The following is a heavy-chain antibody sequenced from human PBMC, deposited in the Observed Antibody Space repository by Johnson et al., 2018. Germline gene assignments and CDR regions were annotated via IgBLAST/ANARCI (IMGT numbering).Heavy chain of an antibody. V-gene: IGHV4-59*01. J-gene: IGHJ6*03. CDR1: GGSISSYY. CDR2: IDYSGST. Sequence: QVQLQESGPGLVKPSETLSLTCTVSGGSISSYYWSWIRQPPGKGLEWIGYIDYSGSTNYNPSLKSRVTISVDTSKNQFSLKLSSVTAAETAVYYCARMSLIKVAASIDYYYYYSMDAWGKGTTVTVSS. D-gene: IGHD2-15*01. CDR3: ARMSLIKVAASIDYYYYYSMDA.